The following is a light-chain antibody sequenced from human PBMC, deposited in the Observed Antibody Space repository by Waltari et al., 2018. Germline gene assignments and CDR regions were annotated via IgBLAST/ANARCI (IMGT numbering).Light chain of an antibody. Sequence: DIQMTQSPSSLSASVGDRITITCRASDSIGRYLNWYQQRPGKAPKLLIYAASNLQSGAPSRFGGSGPRTAFTLTISSLQPEDSATYYCQQSYTSPYTFGQGT. J-gene: IGKJ2*01. CDR2: AAS. CDR3: QQSYTSPYT. CDR1: DSIGRY. V-gene: IGKV1-39*01.